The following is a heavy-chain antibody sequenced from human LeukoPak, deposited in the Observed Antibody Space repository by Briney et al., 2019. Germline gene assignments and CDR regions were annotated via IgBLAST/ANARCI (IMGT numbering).Heavy chain of an antibody. CDR3: ARAKANWGSGDY. CDR2: INPNTGGT. D-gene: IGHD7-27*01. Sequence: ASVKVSCKASEYTFTDYYVHWVRQARGQGLEWMGWINPNTGGTNYAQKFQGRVTMTRDTSISTGYMDLRGLRSDDTAVYYCARAKANWGSGDYWGQGTLVTVSS. J-gene: IGHJ4*02. V-gene: IGHV1-2*02. CDR1: EYTFTDYY.